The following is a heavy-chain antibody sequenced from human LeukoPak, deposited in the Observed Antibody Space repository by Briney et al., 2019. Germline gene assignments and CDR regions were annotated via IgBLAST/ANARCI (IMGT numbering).Heavy chain of an antibody. CDR2: IYDSGST. Sequence: PSETLSLTCTVSGGSISSHSWNWIRQPPGKGLEWIAYIYDSGSTNYNPALKSRVTISVDTSKNQFSLTLSSVTAADTAVYYCARAPKSRLVGVPKGPFDPWGQGTLVTVSS. D-gene: IGHD3-3*01. J-gene: IGHJ5*02. V-gene: IGHV4-59*11. CDR1: GGSISSHS. CDR3: ARAPKSRLVGVPKGPFDP.